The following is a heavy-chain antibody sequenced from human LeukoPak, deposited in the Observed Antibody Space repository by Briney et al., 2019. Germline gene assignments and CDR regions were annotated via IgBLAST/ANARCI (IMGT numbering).Heavy chain of an antibody. V-gene: IGHV3-23*01. CDR3: AKDETIWGYYDILTGYYKGGDY. Sequence: QAGGSLRLSCAASGFTFSSYAMSWVRQAPGKGLEWVSAISGSGGSTYYADSVKGRFTISRDNSKNTLYLQMNSLRAEDTAVYYCAKDETIWGYYDILTGYYKGGDYWGQGTLVTVSS. D-gene: IGHD3-9*01. CDR1: GFTFSSYA. CDR2: ISGSGGST. J-gene: IGHJ4*02.